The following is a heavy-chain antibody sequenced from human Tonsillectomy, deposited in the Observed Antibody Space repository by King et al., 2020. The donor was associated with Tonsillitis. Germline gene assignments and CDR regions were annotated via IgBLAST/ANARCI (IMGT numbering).Heavy chain of an antibody. J-gene: IGHJ4*02. Sequence: QLQESGPGLVKPSETLSLTCTVSGGSISSYYWSWIRQPPGKGLEWIGYIYYSGSANYNPSLKGRVTISVDTSKNQFPLKLNSVTAADTAVYYCARSLPNSSALYGAFDYWGQGTLVTVSS. V-gene: IGHV4-59*01. CDR3: ARSLPNSSALYGAFDY. CDR2: IYYSGSA. D-gene: IGHD6-19*01. CDR1: GGSISSYY.